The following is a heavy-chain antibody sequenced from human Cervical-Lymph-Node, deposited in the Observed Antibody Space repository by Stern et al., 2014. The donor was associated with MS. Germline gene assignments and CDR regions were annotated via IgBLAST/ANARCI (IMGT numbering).Heavy chain of an antibody. V-gene: IGHV4-59*01. Sequence: VQLEESGPGLVKPSETLSLTCTVSGGPITNCYLSWIRQPPGKGLEWIGYIYYSGSTNYNPSLKSRVTISVDTSKNQFSLKLSSVTAADTAVYYCARDKGMFFLWGQGTLVTVSS. J-gene: IGHJ4*01. D-gene: IGHD2/OR15-2a*01. CDR1: GGPITNCY. CDR3: ARDKGMFFL. CDR2: IYYSGST.